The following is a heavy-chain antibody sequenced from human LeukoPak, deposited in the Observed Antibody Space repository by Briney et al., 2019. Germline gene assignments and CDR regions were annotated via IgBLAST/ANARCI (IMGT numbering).Heavy chain of an antibody. D-gene: IGHD3-10*01. CDR2: INHSGST. Sequence: SETLPLTCAVYRGSFSCYYLSWIRQPPGNGLEWIGEINHSGSTNYNPSLKSRVTISVDTSKNQFSLKLSSVTAADTAVYYCARGRMDYYGSGSSKRQFDYWGQGTLVTVSS. CDR1: RGSFSCYY. V-gene: IGHV4-34*01. J-gene: IGHJ4*02. CDR3: ARGRMDYYGSGSSKRQFDY.